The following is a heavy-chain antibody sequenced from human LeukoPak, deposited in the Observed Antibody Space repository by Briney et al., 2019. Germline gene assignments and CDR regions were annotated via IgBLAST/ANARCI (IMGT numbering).Heavy chain of an antibody. Sequence: PGGSLRLSCAASGFTFSSYGMHWVRHAPGKGLEWVAVISYDGSNKYYTDSVKGRFTNSRDNSKKALYLQMNSLRAEDTAVYYGAKDLYYYDSSGYYRVYYYYYYGMDVWGQGTTVTVSS. CDR3: AKDLYYYDSSGYYRVYYYYYYGMDV. CDR1: GFTFSSYG. D-gene: IGHD3-22*01. J-gene: IGHJ6*02. CDR2: ISYDGSNK. V-gene: IGHV3-30*18.